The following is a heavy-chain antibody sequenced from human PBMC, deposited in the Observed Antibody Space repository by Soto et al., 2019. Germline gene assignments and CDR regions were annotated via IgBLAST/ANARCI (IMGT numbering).Heavy chain of an antibody. CDR1: GFTFDDYA. CDR2: ISWNSGSI. Sequence: PGWSLRLSCAASGFTFDDYAMHWVRQAPGKGLEWVSGISWNSGSIGYADSVKGRFTISRDNAKNSLYLQMNSLRAEDTALYYCAKEGVPAASYYYYYGMDVWGQGTTVTVSS. V-gene: IGHV3-9*01. J-gene: IGHJ6*02. CDR3: AKEGVPAASYYYYYGMDV. D-gene: IGHD2-2*01.